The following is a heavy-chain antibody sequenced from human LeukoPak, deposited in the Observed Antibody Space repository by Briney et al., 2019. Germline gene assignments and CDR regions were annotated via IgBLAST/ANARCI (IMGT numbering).Heavy chain of an antibody. V-gene: IGHV1-2*04. D-gene: IGHD6-13*01. CDR1: GYTFTGYY. CDR3: ARAAAGRGYYYYGMDV. Sequence: ASVKVSCKASGYTFTGYYMHWVRQAPGQGLEWMGWINPNSGGTNYAQKFQGWVTMTRDTSISTAYMELSRLRSDDTAVHYCARAAAGRGYYYYGMDVWGQGTTVTVSS. J-gene: IGHJ6*02. CDR2: INPNSGGT.